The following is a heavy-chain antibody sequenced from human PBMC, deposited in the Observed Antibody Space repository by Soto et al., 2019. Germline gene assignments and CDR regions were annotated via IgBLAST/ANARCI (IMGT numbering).Heavy chain of an antibody. CDR2: IYTSGST. J-gene: IGHJ5*02. Sequence: PSETLSLTCTVPGGSISSYYWSWIRQPAGKGLEWIGRIYTSGSTNYNPSLKSRVTMSVDTSKNQFSLKLSSVTAADTAVYYCARDSEYSSSSWYNWFDPWGQGTLVTVSS. CDR3: ARDSEYSSSSWYNWFDP. D-gene: IGHD6-6*01. CDR1: GGSISSYY. V-gene: IGHV4-4*07.